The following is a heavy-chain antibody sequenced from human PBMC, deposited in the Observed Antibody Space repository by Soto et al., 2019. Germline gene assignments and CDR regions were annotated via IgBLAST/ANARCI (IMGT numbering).Heavy chain of an antibody. CDR2: IFYSGTT. CDR3: ARLRGHFDY. V-gene: IGHV4-59*01. J-gene: IGHJ4*01. CDR1: GGSINNYY. D-gene: IGHD3-16*01. Sequence: SETLSLTCTASGGSINNYYWTWIRQPPGKGLEYIGYIFYSGTTNYNPSLKSRVTISVDTSKNQFSLRLSSVTAADTAVYYCARLRGHFDYWGQGTLVT.